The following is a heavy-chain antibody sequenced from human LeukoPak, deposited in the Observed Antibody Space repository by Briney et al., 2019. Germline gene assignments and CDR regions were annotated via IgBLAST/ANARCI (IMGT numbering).Heavy chain of an antibody. CDR3: ARASEEGFESLYFDY. Sequence: ASETLSLTCTVSGGSISTYYWSWIRQPPGKGLEWIGYINYIGTTNYNPSLKSRATISVDTSKNRFSLKLSSVTAADTAVHYCARASEEGFESLYFDYWGQGTLVTVSS. V-gene: IGHV4-59*01. D-gene: IGHD3-3*01. CDR2: INYIGTT. CDR1: GGSISTYY. J-gene: IGHJ4*02.